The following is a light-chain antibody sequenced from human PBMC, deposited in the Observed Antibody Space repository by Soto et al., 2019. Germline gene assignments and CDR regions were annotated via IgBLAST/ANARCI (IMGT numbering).Light chain of an antibody. Sequence: QSALTQPASVSGSPGQSITISCTGTSSDVGGYNYVSWYPQHPGKAPKLMIYDVSNRPSGVSNRFSGSKSGNTASLTISGLQAEDEADYYCSSYTSSSTRVFGAGTKLTVL. V-gene: IGLV2-14*01. J-gene: IGLJ2*01. CDR1: SSDVGGYNY. CDR2: DVS. CDR3: SSYTSSSTRV.